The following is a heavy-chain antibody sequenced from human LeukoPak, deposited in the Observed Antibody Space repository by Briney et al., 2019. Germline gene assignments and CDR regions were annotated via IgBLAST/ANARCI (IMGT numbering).Heavy chain of an antibody. J-gene: IGHJ4*02. CDR3: ARAHLDSSGYYYKPTTSLDY. Sequence: SETLSLTCAVYGGSFSGYYWSWIRQPPGKGLEWIGEINHSGSTNYNPSLKSRATISVDTSKNQFSLKLSSVTAADTAVYYCARAHLDSSGYYYKPTTSLDYWGQGTLVTVSS. CDR1: GGSFSGYY. V-gene: IGHV4-34*01. CDR2: INHSGST. D-gene: IGHD3-22*01.